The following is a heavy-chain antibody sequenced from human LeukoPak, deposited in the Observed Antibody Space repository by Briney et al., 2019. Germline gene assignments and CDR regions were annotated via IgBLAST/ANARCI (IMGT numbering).Heavy chain of an antibody. CDR1: GFTLSNND. CDR2: IGTAGDT. J-gene: IGHJ4*02. Sequence: PGGSLRLSCAASGFTLSNNDMHWVRQTTGKGLEWVSAIGTAGDTYYPGSVKGRFTISRENAKNSLYLQMNSLRAGDTAVYYCTRGKKLRYFDWLLPPAFDYWGQGTLVTVSS. D-gene: IGHD3-9*01. CDR3: TRGKKLRYFDWLLPPAFDY. V-gene: IGHV3-13*04.